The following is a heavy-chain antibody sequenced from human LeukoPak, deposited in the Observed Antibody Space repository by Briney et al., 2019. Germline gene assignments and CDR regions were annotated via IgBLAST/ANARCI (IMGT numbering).Heavy chain of an antibody. CDR1: GFTFSSYA. D-gene: IGHD3-22*01. CDR2: ISSNGGST. CDR3: AKVFSLGGSSGYFIRGPHYYMDV. Sequence: PGGSLRLSCAASGFTFSSYAMHWVRQAPGKGLEYVSAISSNGGSTYYANSVKGRFTISRDNSKNTLYLQMNSLRAEDTAVYYCAKVFSLGGSSGYFIRGPHYYMDVWGKGTTVTVSS. V-gene: IGHV3-64*01. J-gene: IGHJ6*03.